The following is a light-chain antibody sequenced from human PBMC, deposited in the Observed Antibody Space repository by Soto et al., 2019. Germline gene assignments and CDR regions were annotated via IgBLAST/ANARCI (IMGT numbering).Light chain of an antibody. CDR2: GAS. CDR1: QSVSSSY. CDR3: QKYKNWPLT. Sequence: ELVLTQSPGTLSLSPGDRATLSCRASQSVSSSYLAWYQQKPGQAPRLLIYGASSRATGIPDRFSGSGSGTDFTLTISRLEPEDFAVYYCQKYKNWPLTFGGVTRVEIK. J-gene: IGKJ4*01. V-gene: IGKV3-20*01.